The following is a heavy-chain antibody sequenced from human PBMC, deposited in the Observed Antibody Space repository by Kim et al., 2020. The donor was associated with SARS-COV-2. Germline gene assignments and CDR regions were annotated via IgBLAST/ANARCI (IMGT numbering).Heavy chain of an antibody. D-gene: IGHD3-10*01. J-gene: IGHJ4*02. V-gene: IGHV4-34*01. Sequence: SETLSLTCAVYGGSFSGYYWSWIRQPPGKGLEWIGEINHSGSTNYNPSLKSRVTISVDTSKNQFSLKLSSVTAADTAVYYCARDAMVRGVMYYWGQGTLVTVSS. CDR2: INHSGST. CDR1: GGSFSGYY. CDR3: ARDAMVRGVMYY.